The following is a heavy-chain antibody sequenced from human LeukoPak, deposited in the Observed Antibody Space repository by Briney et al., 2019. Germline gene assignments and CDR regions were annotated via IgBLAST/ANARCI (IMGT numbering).Heavy chain of an antibody. CDR2: IHHSGSA. CDR3: ARARRVAVRGIYFDF. V-gene: IGHV4-59*01. Sequence: PSETLSLTCTVSGDSITNYYWSWIRHSPGKGLKSIGFIHHSGSANYNPSLKSRVTMSVDTSKNQFSLKMSSVTAADTALYHCARARRVAVRGIYFDFWGQGALVTVSS. CDR1: GDSITNYY. J-gene: IGHJ4*02. D-gene: IGHD3-10*02.